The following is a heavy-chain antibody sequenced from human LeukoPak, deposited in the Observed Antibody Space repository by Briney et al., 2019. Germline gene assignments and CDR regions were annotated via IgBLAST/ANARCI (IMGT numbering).Heavy chain of an antibody. CDR1: GGSISSGSYY. D-gene: IGHD3-10*01. V-gene: IGHV4-61*02. CDR3: ARRGGYRKVWFGELSPSGAFDI. Sequence: PSETLSLTCTVSGGSISSGSYYWSWIRQPAGKGLEWIGRIYTSGSTNYNPSLKSRVTISVDTSKNQFSLKLSSVTAADTAVYYCARRGGYRKVWFGELSPSGAFDIWGQGTMVTVSS. CDR2: IYTSGST. J-gene: IGHJ3*02.